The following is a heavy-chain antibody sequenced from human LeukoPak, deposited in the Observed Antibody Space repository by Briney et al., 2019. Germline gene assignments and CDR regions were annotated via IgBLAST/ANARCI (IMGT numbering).Heavy chain of an antibody. Sequence: LETLSLTCAVYGGSFSGYYWSWIRQPPGKGLEWIGEINHSGSTNYNPSLKSRVTISVDTSKNQFSLKLSSVTAADTAVYYCARHLRAPLIPGYSSGWPKKGFDYWGQGTLVTVSS. V-gene: IGHV4-34*01. CDR3: ARHLRAPLIPGYSSGWPKKGFDY. D-gene: IGHD6-19*01. CDR1: GGSFSGYY. J-gene: IGHJ4*02. CDR2: INHSGST.